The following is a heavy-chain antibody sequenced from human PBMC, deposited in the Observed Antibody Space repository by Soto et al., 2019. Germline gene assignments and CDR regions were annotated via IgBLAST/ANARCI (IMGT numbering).Heavy chain of an antibody. Sequence: SVKVSCKASGGTFSSYAISWVRQAPGQGLEWMGGIIPIFGTANYAQKFQGRVTITADKSTSTAYMGLSSLRSEDTAVYYCARDRLGDWSPRLYYYYGMDVWGQGTTVTVSS. CDR3: ARDRLGDWSPRLYYYYGMDV. J-gene: IGHJ6*02. V-gene: IGHV1-69*06. CDR1: GGTFSSYA. CDR2: IIPIFGTA. D-gene: IGHD3-16*01.